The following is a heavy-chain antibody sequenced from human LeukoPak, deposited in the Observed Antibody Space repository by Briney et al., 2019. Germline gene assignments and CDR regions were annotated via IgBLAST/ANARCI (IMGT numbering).Heavy chain of an antibody. CDR1: GLTFSSYE. V-gene: IGHV3-48*03. CDR3: ARVGAVGGVFRAFDI. J-gene: IGHJ3*02. Sequence: GGSLRLSCAASGLTFSSYEMNWVRQAPGKGLEWVSYISSSGSTIYYADSVKGRFTISRDNAKNSLYLQMNSLRAEDTAVYYCARVGAVGGVFRAFDIWGQGTMVTVSS. CDR2: ISSSGSTI. D-gene: IGHD3-16*01.